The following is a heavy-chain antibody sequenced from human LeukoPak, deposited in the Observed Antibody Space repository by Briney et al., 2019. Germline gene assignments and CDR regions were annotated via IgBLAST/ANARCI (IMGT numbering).Heavy chain of an antibody. Sequence: GGSLRLSCAASGFTVSSNYMSWVRQAPGKGLEWVSVIYSGGSTYYADSVKGRFTISRDNSKNTLYLQMNSLRAEGTAVYYCARLNPVLEGYWGQGTLVTVSS. J-gene: IGHJ4*02. CDR2: IYSGGST. D-gene: IGHD1-1*01. CDR1: GFTVSSNY. CDR3: ARLNPVLEGY. V-gene: IGHV3-53*01.